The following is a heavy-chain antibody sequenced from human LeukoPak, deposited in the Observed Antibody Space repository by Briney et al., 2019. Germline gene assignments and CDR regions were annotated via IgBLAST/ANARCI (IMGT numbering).Heavy chain of an antibody. CDR3: ARGHRYSSGWYGGFDY. CDR1: GGSFSGYY. CDR2: INHSGST. J-gene: IGHJ4*02. Sequence: SETLSLTCAVYGGSFSGYYWSWIRQPPGKGLEWIGEINHSGSTNYNPSLKSRVTISVDTSKNQFSLKLSSVTAADTAVYYCARGHRYSSGWYGGFDYWGQGTLVTVSS. V-gene: IGHV4-34*01. D-gene: IGHD6-19*01.